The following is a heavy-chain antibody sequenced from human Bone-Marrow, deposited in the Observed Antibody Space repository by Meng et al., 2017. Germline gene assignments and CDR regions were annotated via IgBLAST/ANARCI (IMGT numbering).Heavy chain of an antibody. D-gene: IGHD6-19*01. J-gene: IGHJ4*02. V-gene: IGHV3-9*01. Sequence: GGSLRLSCAASGFTFDEYAMHWVRQAPGKGLEWVSGISWNSGSIGYADSVKGRFTISRDNAKNSLYLQMNSLRAEDTALYYCAKASTYSSGWSFDYWGQRTLVTVSS. CDR2: ISWNSGSI. CDR3: AKASTYSSGWSFDY. CDR1: GFTFDEYA.